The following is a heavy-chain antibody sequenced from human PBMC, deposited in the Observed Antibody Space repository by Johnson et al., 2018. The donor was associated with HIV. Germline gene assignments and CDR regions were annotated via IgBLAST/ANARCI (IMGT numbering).Heavy chain of an antibody. CDR1: GFTFSSYA. D-gene: IGHD1-26*01. Sequence: QVQLVESGGGVVQPGRSLRLSCAASGFTFSSYAMHWVRQAPGKGLEWVAVISYDGSNKYYADSVKGRFTISRDNSKNTLYLHMNSLRAEDTAVYYCARETDIAPYSGSYPTQAFDIWGQGTMVTVSS. J-gene: IGHJ3*02. V-gene: IGHV3-30-3*01. CDR3: ARETDIAPYSGSYPTQAFDI. CDR2: ISYDGSNK.